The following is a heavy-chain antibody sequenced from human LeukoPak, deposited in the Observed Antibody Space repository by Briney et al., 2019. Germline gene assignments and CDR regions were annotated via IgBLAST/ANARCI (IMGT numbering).Heavy chain of an antibody. CDR1: GGSISSSSHY. D-gene: IGHD3-10*01. V-gene: IGHV4-39*01. J-gene: IGHJ4*02. CDR2: VYYSGRT. Sequence: SEALSLTCTVSGGSISSSSHYWSWIRQPPGEGLEWIASVYYSGRTYYNPSLKSRVTISVDTSKNQFSLKLSSVTAADTAVFYCVRYVVSGSGIYYFDYWGQGTLVTVSS. CDR3: VRYVVSGSGIYYFDY.